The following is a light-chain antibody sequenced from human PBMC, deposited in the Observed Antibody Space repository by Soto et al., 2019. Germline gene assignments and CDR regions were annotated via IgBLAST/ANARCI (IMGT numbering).Light chain of an antibody. V-gene: IGKV1-5*03. CDR2: KAS. CDR3: HQCSTFPRT. J-gene: IGKJ1*01. Sequence: DIQMTQSPSTLSASVGDRVTITCRASQSISTWLAWYQQKPGKAPKLLIYKASSLEGGVPSRFSGSGSGTEFTLNISSLQPDEFATYYCHQCSTFPRTFGQGTKVEIK. CDR1: QSISTW.